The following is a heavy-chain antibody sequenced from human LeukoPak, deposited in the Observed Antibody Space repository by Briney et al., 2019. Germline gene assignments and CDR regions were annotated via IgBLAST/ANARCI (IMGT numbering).Heavy chain of an antibody. J-gene: IGHJ4*02. Sequence: GESLKISCKGSGYTFTSYWIGWVRQMPGKGLEWMGIISPDGSDTRYSPSFQGQVTISADKSISTAYLQWSSLKASDTAMYYCARLTSSWSFDYWGQGTLVTVSS. V-gene: IGHV5-51*01. CDR3: ARLTSSWSFDY. CDR1: GYTFTSYW. CDR2: ISPDGSDT. D-gene: IGHD2-2*01.